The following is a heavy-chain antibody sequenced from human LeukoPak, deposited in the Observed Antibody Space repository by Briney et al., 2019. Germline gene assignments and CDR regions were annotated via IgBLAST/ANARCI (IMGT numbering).Heavy chain of an antibody. CDR2: IYSGGST. Sequence: GGSLRLSCAASGFTVSSNYTSWVRQAPGKGLEWVSVIYSGGSTYYADYVKGRFTISRDNSKNTLYLQMNRMRAEETAVYYCARDDDENDYGDSTHYYYGMDVWGQGTTVTVSS. D-gene: IGHD4-17*01. V-gene: IGHV3-66*01. CDR1: GFTVSSNY. CDR3: ARDDDENDYGDSTHYYYGMDV. J-gene: IGHJ6*02.